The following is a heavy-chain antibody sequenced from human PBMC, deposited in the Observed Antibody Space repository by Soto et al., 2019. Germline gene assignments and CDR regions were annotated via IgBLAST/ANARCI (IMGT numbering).Heavy chain of an antibody. V-gene: IGHV4-59*01. J-gene: IGHJ4*02. CDR1: GGSINNNF. CDR3: ARDLFGGSCLDY. CDR2: VYYDGHT. D-gene: IGHD3-3*01. Sequence: SETLSLTCTVSGGSINNNFWGWIRQPPGKGLERIGYVYYDGHTDYNPSLESRVTIAVDTSKNQFSLRLTSVTAADTAVYYCARDLFGGSCLDYWGQGALVTVSS.